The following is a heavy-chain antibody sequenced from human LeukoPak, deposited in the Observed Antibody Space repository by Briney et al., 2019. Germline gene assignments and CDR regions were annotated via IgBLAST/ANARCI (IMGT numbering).Heavy chain of an antibody. CDR2: IYYSGST. CDR1: GGSISSGGYY. Sequence: SETLSLTCTFSGGSISSGGYYWSWIRQHPGKGLEWIGYIYYSGSTYYNPSLKSRVTISVDTSKNQFSLKLSSVTAADTAVYYCARTYYYDSSGYWLDYWGQGTLVTVSS. D-gene: IGHD3-22*01. CDR3: ARTYYYDSSGYWLDY. J-gene: IGHJ4*02. V-gene: IGHV4-31*03.